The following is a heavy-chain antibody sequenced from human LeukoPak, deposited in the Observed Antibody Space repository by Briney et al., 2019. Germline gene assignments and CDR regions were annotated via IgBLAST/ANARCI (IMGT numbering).Heavy chain of an antibody. D-gene: IGHD7-27*01. CDR2: ISDSGSA. Sequence: PSETLSLTCTVSGSSMSSDYYWGWIRQPPGKGLEWIGSISDSGSAYYNPSLKSRVVISVDPSKKQFSLKLSSVTAADTAVYYCASRKLGNDYWGQGTLVTVSS. V-gene: IGHV4-38-2*02. CDR1: GSSMSSDYY. J-gene: IGHJ4*01. CDR3: ASRKLGNDY.